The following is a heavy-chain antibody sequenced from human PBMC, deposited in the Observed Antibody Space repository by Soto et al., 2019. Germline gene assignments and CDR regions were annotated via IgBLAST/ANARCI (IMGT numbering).Heavy chain of an antibody. CDR3: AREETGNDALDI. CDR2: FYHSGST. Sequence: TLSLTCAVSGGSLRSATYYWRWLRQHPGKGLEWIGYFYHSGSTYYKPSLRSRVTISLDTSKNQFSLNLRSVTDADTAIYYCAREETGNDALDIWGQGTLVTVSS. J-gene: IGHJ3*02. D-gene: IGHD1-1*01. V-gene: IGHV4-31*11. CDR1: GGSLRSATYY.